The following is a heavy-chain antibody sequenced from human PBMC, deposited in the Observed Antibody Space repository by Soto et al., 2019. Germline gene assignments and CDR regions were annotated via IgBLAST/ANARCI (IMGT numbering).Heavy chain of an antibody. Sequence: QVQLQESGPGLVKPSQTLSLTCTVSGGSISNGDYYWSWIRQHPGKGLEWIGYIHYSGYTYYNPSLKSRVTISLDTSQNQVSLKLNSVTAADTAVYYCAREREGWFDPWGQGTLVTVSS. CDR2: IHYSGYT. CDR3: AREREGWFDP. V-gene: IGHV4-31*03. D-gene: IGHD1-26*01. CDR1: GGSISNGDYY. J-gene: IGHJ5*02.